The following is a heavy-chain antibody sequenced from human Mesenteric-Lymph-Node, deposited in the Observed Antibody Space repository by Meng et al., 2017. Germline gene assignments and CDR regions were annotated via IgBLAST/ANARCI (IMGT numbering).Heavy chain of an antibody. Sequence: ASVKVSCKASGYTFTSQAMNWVRQAPGQGLEWMGWINTNTGTQRYAQGFTGRFVFSLDTSVTTAYLQITSLKAEDTAVYYCARDLTYGFLEWGQGTLVTVSS. J-gene: IGHJ4*02. CDR1: GYTFTSQA. CDR3: ARDLTYGFLE. V-gene: IGHV7-4-1*02. D-gene: IGHD3-3*01. CDR2: INTNTGTQ.